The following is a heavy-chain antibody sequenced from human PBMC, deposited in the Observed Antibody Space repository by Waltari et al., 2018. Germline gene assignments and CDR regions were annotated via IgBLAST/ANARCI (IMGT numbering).Heavy chain of an antibody. Sequence: EVQLVQSGTEVKKPGESLKISCEASGFSFSSYWIAWVRQTPGKGLEWMGIISPGESHIRYSPSFQGQVTISADDSKTTASLHWTSLKASDSGIYYCARQGFGELYSLDYWGQGTLVTVSS. J-gene: IGHJ4*02. CDR3: ARQGFGELYSLDY. CDR2: ISPGESHI. CDR1: GFSFSSYW. V-gene: IGHV5-51*01. D-gene: IGHD3-10*01.